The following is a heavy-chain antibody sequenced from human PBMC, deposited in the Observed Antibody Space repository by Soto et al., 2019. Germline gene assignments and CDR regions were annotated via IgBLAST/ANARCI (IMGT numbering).Heavy chain of an antibody. J-gene: IGHJ6*02. CDR1: GFTFSSYA. CDR3: AKSLAEIEVAGTGMDV. CDR2: ISGSGGST. D-gene: IGHD6-19*01. Sequence: PVGSLRLSCAASGFTFSSYAMSWVRQAPGKGLEWVSAISGSGGSTYYADSVKGRFTISRDNSKNTLYLQMNSLRAEDTAVYYCAKSLAEIEVAGTGMDVCGQRTTVTVSS. V-gene: IGHV3-23*01.